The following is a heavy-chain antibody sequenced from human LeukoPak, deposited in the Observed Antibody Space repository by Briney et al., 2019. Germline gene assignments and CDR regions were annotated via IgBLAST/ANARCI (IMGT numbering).Heavy chain of an antibody. V-gene: IGHV5-51*01. D-gene: IGHD2-21*01. CDR1: GYSFTSYW. Sequence: GESPKISCKGSGYSFTSYWMGWVRQMPGKGLEWMGIIYPGDSDTRYSPSFQGQVTISADKSISTAYLQWSSQKASDTAMYYGASGERHYGMDVWGQGTTVTVSS. CDR3: ASGERHYGMDV. CDR2: IYPGDSDT. J-gene: IGHJ6*02.